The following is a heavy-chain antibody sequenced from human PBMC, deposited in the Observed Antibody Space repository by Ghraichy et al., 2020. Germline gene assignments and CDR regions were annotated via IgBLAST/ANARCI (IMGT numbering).Heavy chain of an antibody. D-gene: IGHD4-23*01. CDR3: ARGSKVVRFYYYDGMDV. J-gene: IGHJ6*02. CDR2: ITSSSRTI. Sequence: GGSLRVSCVGSGFTFSGYSMNWVRQSPGKGLEWVSYITSSSRTIFYADSVKGRFTISRDNAQNSLYLQMNSLRDEGTAEYFCARGSKVVRFYYYDGMDVWGQGTTVTVAS. V-gene: IGHV3-48*02. CDR1: GFTFSGYS.